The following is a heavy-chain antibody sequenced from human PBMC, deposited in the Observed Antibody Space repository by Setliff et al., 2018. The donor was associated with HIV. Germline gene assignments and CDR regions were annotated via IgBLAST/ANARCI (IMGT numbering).Heavy chain of an antibody. V-gene: IGHV3-7*01. CDR2: IDQDGSEK. D-gene: IGHD3-10*01. J-gene: IGHJ6*02. CDR1: GFTFDDYT. CDR3: ARKLRPGYGMDV. Sequence: PGGSLRLSCAASGFTFDDYTMHWVRQAPGKAPEWVANIDQDGSEKNYVDSVKGRFTISRDNAENSLYLQLNSLRAEDTAVYYCARKLRPGYGMDVWGQGTPVTVSS.